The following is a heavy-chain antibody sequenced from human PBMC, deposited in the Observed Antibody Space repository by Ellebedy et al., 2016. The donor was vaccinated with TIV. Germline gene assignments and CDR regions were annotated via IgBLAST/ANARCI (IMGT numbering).Heavy chain of an antibody. CDR2: IIPIFGTA. J-gene: IGHJ3*02. Sequence: SVKVSXXASGGTFSSYAISWVRQAPGQGLEWMGGIIPIFGTANYAQKFQGRVTITADESTSTAYMELSSLRSEDTAVYYCARRSYDGDAFDIWGQGTMVTVSS. CDR1: GGTFSSYA. V-gene: IGHV1-69*13. CDR3: ARRSYDGDAFDI. D-gene: IGHD1-26*01.